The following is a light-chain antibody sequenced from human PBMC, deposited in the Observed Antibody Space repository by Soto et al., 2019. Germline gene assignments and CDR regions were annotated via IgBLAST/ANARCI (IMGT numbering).Light chain of an antibody. J-gene: IGKJ3*01. V-gene: IGKV3D-15*01. CDR2: GAS. CDR1: QSVSSN. CDR3: HQYNNWPPG. Sequence: EIVMTQSPATLSVSPWERATLSCRASQSVSSNLAWYQQKPGQAPRLLIYGASIRATGIPARFSGSGSGTEFTLTISSLQSEDFAVYYCHQYNNWPPGFGPGTKVDIK.